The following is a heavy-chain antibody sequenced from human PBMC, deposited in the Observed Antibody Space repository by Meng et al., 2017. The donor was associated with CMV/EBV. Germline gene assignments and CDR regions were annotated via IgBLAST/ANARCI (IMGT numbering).Heavy chain of an antibody. Sequence: QAQLQAAGLALLKPSETLSRPCPVSGGSISSYYWSWLRQPARKGLEWIGRIYTSGSTNYNPSLKSRVTMSVDTSKNQFSLKLSSVTAADTAVYYCARDLMNCSSTSCANWFDPWGQGTLVTVSS. V-gene: IGHV4-4*07. D-gene: IGHD2-2*01. CDR3: ARDLMNCSSTSCANWFDP. CDR1: GGSISSYY. J-gene: IGHJ5*02. CDR2: IYTSGST.